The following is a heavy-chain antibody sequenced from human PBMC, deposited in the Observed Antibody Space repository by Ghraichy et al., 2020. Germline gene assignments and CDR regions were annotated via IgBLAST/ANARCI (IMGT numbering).Heavy chain of an antibody. CDR1: GYTFTSYG. D-gene: IGHD1-26*01. CDR2: ISAYNGNT. V-gene: IGHV1-18*04. J-gene: IGHJ3*02. Sequence: ASVKVSCKASGYTFTSYGISWVRQAPGQGLEWMGWISAYNGNTNYAQKLQGRVTMTTDTSTSTAYMELRSLRSDDTAVYYCARYSGSYSLVAFDIWGEGTMVTVSS. CDR3: ARYSGSYSLVAFDI.